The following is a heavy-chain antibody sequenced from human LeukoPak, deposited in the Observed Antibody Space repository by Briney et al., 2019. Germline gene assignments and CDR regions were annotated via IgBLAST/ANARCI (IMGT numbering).Heavy chain of an antibody. CDR3: ARVGNYYDSSGYYYENGFDY. CDR1: GFTFSDYY. D-gene: IGHD3-22*01. CDR2: ISSSSSYT. V-gene: IGHV3-11*06. J-gene: IGHJ4*02. Sequence: GGSLRLSCAASGFTFSDYYMSWIRQAPGKGLEWVSYISSSSSYTNYADSVKGRFTISRDNAKNSLYLQMNSLRAEDTAVYYCARVGNYYDSSGYYYENGFDYWGQGTLVTVSS.